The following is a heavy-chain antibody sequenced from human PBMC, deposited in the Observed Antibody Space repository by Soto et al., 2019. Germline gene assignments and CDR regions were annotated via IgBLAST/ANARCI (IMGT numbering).Heavy chain of an antibody. Sequence: GASVKVSCKVSGYTLTELSMHWVRQAPGKGLEKMGGFDPEDGETIYAQKFQGRVTMTRDTSTSTVYMELSSLRSEDTAVYYCARGPATAPDAYWGLGTLVTVSS. J-gene: IGHJ4*02. V-gene: IGHV1-24*01. D-gene: IGHD2-2*01. CDR3: ARGPATAPDAY. CDR2: FDPEDGET. CDR1: GYTLTELS.